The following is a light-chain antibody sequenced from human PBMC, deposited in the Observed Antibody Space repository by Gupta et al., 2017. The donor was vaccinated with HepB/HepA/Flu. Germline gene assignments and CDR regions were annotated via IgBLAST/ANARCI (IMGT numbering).Light chain of an antibody. CDR1: QSVSSY. V-gene: IGKV3-11*01. J-gene: IGKJ4*01. CDR2: DAS. CDR3: QQRSNWPPIT. Sequence: EIVLTQSPATLSLSPGDRATLSCRASQSVSSYLAWYQQKPGQAPRLLIYDASKRDTGIPARFSGSGYGTDLTLTISSREPEDFAGYYCQQRSNWPPITFGGGTKVEIK.